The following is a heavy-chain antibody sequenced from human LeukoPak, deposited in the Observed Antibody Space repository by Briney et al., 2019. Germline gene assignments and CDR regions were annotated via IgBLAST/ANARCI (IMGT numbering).Heavy chain of an antibody. Sequence: PSETLSLTCAVYGGSFSGYYWSWIRQPPGKGLEWIGEINHSGSTNYNPSLKSRVTILVDTSKNQFSLKLSSVTAADTAVYYCARKEGFGELPVVTAPPKEGRWFDPWGQGTLVTVSS. D-gene: IGHD3-10*01. J-gene: IGHJ5*02. CDR2: INHSGST. CDR3: ARKEGFGELPVVTAPPKEGRWFDP. V-gene: IGHV4-34*01. CDR1: GGSFSGYY.